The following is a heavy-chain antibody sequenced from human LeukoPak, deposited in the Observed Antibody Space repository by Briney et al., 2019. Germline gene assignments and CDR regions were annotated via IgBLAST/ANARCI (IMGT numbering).Heavy chain of an antibody. Sequence: PGRSLRLSCAASGFTFDDYAMHWVRQAPGKGLEWVSSISSSSSYIYYADSVKGRFTISRDNAKNSLYLQMNSLRAEDMALYYCAKAIGGSSSWYYFDYWGQGTLVTVSS. J-gene: IGHJ4*02. D-gene: IGHD6-13*01. CDR1: GFTFDDYA. CDR2: ISSSSSYI. CDR3: AKAIGGSSSWYYFDY. V-gene: IGHV3-9*03.